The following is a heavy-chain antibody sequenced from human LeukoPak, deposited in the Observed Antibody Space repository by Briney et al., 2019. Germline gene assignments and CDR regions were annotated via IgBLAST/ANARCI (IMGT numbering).Heavy chain of an antibody. J-gene: IGHJ4*02. CDR1: GFTFSSYS. CDR3: ARAAMVRGVDYFDS. D-gene: IGHD3-10*01. CDR2: ISGSGGAT. V-gene: IGHV3-23*01. Sequence: GSLRLSCAASGFTFSSYSMTWVRQAPGKGLGWVSVISGSGGATYYADSVKGRFTISRDNSKNTLYLQMNSLRAEDTAVYYCARAAMVRGVDYFDSWGQGTLVTVSS.